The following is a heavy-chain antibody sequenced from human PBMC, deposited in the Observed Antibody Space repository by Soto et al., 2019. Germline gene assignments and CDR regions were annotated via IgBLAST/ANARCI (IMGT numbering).Heavy chain of an antibody. CDR1: GGSVNSGGYY. CDR3: TRYVAWGKFDS. CDR2: IYFSGGT. Sequence: QVQLQESGPGLVKPSQTLSLTCTVSGGSVNSGGYYWSWVRQHPGKGLECIGHIYFSGGTSYTPSLQSRISISLDTSKNQFSLELTSVTAADTAVYYCTRYVAWGKFDSWGQGTLVAVTS. J-gene: IGHJ5*01. D-gene: IGHD3-16*01. V-gene: IGHV4-31*03.